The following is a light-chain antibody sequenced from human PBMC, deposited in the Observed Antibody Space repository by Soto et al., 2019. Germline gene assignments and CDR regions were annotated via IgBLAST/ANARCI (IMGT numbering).Light chain of an antibody. J-gene: IGLJ2*01. CDR1: SGSVSTRYY. V-gene: IGLV8-61*01. CDR3: ALYMGNGISV. CDR2: STS. Sequence: QTVVTQEPSFSVSPGGTVTLTCAFNSGSVSTRYYPSWYQQTPGQAPRTIIYSTSTRSSGVPDRYSGSILGNKAALNITGAQADDESDYSWALYMGNGISVLGGGTKVTVL.